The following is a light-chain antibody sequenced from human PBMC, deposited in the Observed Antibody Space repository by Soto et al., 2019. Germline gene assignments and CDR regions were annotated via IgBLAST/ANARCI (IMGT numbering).Light chain of an antibody. CDR2: GAS. CDR1: QSVSSN. CDR3: QQYNNWPPLT. Sequence: EIVMTQSPATLSVSPGERSTLSCRASQSVSSNLAWYQQKPGQAPRLLIYGASTRATGIPARFSGSGSGTEFTLTLSRLQSEDFAVYYCQQYNNWPPLTFGGGTKVDI. V-gene: IGKV3-15*01. J-gene: IGKJ4*01.